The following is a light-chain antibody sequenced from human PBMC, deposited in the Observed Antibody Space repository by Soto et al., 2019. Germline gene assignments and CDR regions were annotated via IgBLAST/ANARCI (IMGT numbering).Light chain of an antibody. CDR2: STS. V-gene: IGKV3-20*01. Sequence: EIVLQQSPGTLSLSPGERATLSCRASQSVTSPFLAWYQQKPGQPPRLLIYSTSGRATGIPDRFSGSGSGTDFTLTISSLEPEDSAVYYCQQYGSSPRTFGQGTKVDIK. CDR1: QSVTSPF. J-gene: IGKJ1*01. CDR3: QQYGSSPRT.